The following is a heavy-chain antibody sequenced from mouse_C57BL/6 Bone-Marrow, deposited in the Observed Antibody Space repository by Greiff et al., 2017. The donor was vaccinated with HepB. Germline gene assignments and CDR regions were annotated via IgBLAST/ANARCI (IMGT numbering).Heavy chain of an antibody. CDR2: IRNKANNHAT. D-gene: IGHD2-4*01. CDR3: TRDDYGDYYYAMDY. CDR1: GFTFSDAW. V-gene: IGHV6-6*01. J-gene: IGHJ4*01. Sequence: EVQRVESGGGLVQPGGSMKLSCAASGFTFSDAWMDWVRQSPEKGLEWVAEIRNKANNHATYYAESVKGRFTISRDDSKSSVYLQMNSLRAEDTGIYYCTRDDYGDYYYAMDYWGQGTSVTVSS.